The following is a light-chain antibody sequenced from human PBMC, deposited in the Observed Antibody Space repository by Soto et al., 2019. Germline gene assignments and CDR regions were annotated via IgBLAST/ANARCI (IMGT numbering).Light chain of an antibody. CDR2: GAS. V-gene: IGKV3-15*01. CDR1: QSVSRN. J-gene: IGKJ1*01. CDR3: QPYNNGWT. Sequence: EIVRTQSPATLSVSPGERATLSCRASQSVSRNLAWYQQKPCQAPRLLIYGASTRATGIPARFSGSGSGTEFTLTICSLQSEEVAVYYFQPYNNGWTFGQGTKVDIK.